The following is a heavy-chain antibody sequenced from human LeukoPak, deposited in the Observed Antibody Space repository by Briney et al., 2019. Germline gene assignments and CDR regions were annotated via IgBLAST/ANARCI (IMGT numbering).Heavy chain of an antibody. V-gene: IGHV3-48*01. Sequence: GGSLRLSCAASGFTFSSYSMNWVRQAPGKGLEWVSYISSSSSTIYYADSVKGRFTISRDNAKSSLYLQMNSLRAEDTAVYYCARLFGGVIPRYMDVWGKGTTVTVSS. CDR1: GFTFSSYS. CDR3: ARLFGGVIPRYMDV. J-gene: IGHJ6*03. CDR2: ISSSSSTI. D-gene: IGHD3-16*02.